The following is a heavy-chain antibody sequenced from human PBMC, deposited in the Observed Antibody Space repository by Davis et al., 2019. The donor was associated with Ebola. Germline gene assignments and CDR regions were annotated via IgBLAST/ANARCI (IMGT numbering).Heavy chain of an antibody. CDR2: IYYSGST. CDR1: GGSISNSY. Sequence: MPSETLSLTCTVSGGSISNSYWSWIRQPPGKGLEWIGYIYYSGSTNYNPSLKSRVTISVDTSKNQFSLKLSSVTAADTAVYYCARDRLIAVAGTRSYYYYGMDVWGQGTTVTVSS. CDR3: ARDRLIAVAGTRSYYYYGMDV. V-gene: IGHV4-59*01. J-gene: IGHJ6*02. D-gene: IGHD6-19*01.